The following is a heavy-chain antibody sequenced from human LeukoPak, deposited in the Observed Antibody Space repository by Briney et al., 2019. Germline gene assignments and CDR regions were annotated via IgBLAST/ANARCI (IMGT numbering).Heavy chain of an antibody. V-gene: IGHV3-23*01. Sequence: PGRSLRLSCAASGFSFSSYAMSWVRQAPGKGLEWVSAISGSGGSTYYADSVKGRFTISRDNSKNTLYLQMNSLRAEDTAVYYCAKDSAHIVGLVAAYDYWGQGTLVTVSS. CDR1: GFSFSSYA. CDR2: ISGSGGST. J-gene: IGHJ4*02. D-gene: IGHD2-15*01. CDR3: AKDSAHIVGLVAAYDY.